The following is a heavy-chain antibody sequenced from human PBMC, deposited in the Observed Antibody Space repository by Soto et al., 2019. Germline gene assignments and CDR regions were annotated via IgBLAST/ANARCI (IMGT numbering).Heavy chain of an antibody. D-gene: IGHD3-22*01. CDR1: GFTFSSYS. CDR3: ALPPGVITGKGTGP. J-gene: IGHJ5*02. Sequence: PGGSLRLSCAASGFTFSSYSMNWVRQAPGKGLEWVSSISSSSSYIYYADSVKGRFTISRDNAKNSLYLQMNSLRAEDTAVYYCALPPGVITGKGTGPWGQGTLVTVSS. CDR2: ISSSSSYI. V-gene: IGHV3-21*01.